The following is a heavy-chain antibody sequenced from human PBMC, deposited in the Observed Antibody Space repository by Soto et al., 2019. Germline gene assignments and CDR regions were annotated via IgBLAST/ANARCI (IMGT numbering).Heavy chain of an antibody. J-gene: IGHJ6*03. CDR3: ARPGGWLRYFDWLPRLSFNYYYMDV. CDR2: IYYSGST. D-gene: IGHD3-9*01. V-gene: IGHV4-39*01. Sequence: PSETLSLTCTVSGGSISSSSYYWGWIRQPPGKGLEWIGSIYYSGSTYYNPSLKSRVTISVDTSKNQFSLKLSSVTAADTAVYYCARPGGWLRYFDWLPRLSFNYYYMDVWGKGTTVTVSS. CDR1: GGSISSSSYY.